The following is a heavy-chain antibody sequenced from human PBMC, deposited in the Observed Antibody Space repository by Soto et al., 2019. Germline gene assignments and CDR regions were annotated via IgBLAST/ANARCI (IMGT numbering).Heavy chain of an antibody. V-gene: IGHV1-69*13. CDR2: IIPIFGTA. CDR1: GGTFSSYA. Sequence: GASVKVSCKASGGTFSSYAISWVRQAPGQGLEWMGGIIPIFGTANYAQKFQGRVTITADESTSTAYMELSSLRSEDTAVYYCARDIDIVVVPAAMSHYYYGMDVWGQGTTVTVSS. D-gene: IGHD2-2*01. J-gene: IGHJ6*02. CDR3: ARDIDIVVVPAAMSHYYYGMDV.